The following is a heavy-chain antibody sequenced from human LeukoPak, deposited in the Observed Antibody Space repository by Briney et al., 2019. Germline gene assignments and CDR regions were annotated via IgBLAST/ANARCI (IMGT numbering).Heavy chain of an antibody. CDR1: GGSISSSSYY. Sequence: SETLSLTCTVSGGSISSSSYYWGWIRQPPGKGLECIGNIYYSGNTNYNPSLKSRVSISVDTSKNQFSLNLTSVTAADTAVYYCATQSLWFGEFSDYWGQGTLVTVSS. V-gene: IGHV4-39*07. J-gene: IGHJ4*02. CDR3: ATQSLWFGEFSDY. D-gene: IGHD3-10*01. CDR2: IYYSGNT.